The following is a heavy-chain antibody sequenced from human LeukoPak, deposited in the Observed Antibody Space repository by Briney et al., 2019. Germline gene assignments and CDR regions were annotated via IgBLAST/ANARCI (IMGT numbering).Heavy chain of an antibody. CDR3: ARPVPSRLGWFDP. V-gene: IGHV4-39*07. CDR2: INHSGST. D-gene: IGHD1-1*01. CDR1: GGSISTSSYY. Sequence: ASETLSLTCTVSGGSISTSSYYWSWIRQPPGKGLEWIGEINHSGSTNYNPSLKSRVTISVDTSKNQFSLKLSSVTAADTAVYYCARPVPSRLGWFDPWGQGTLVTVSS. J-gene: IGHJ5*02.